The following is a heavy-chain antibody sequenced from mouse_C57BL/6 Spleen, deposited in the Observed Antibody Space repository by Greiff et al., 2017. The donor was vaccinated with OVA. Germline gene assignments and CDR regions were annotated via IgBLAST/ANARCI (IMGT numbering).Heavy chain of an antibody. CDR2: IDPSDSYT. Sequence: VQLQESGAELVMPGASVKLSCKASGYTFTSYWMHWVKQRPGQGLEWIGEIDPSDSYTNYNQKFKGKSTLTVDKSSSTAYMQLSSLTSEDSAVYYCARKEGYGSSRYYFDYWGQGTTLTVSS. D-gene: IGHD1-1*01. V-gene: IGHV1-69*01. CDR3: ARKEGYGSSRYYFDY. J-gene: IGHJ2*01. CDR1: GYTFTSYW.